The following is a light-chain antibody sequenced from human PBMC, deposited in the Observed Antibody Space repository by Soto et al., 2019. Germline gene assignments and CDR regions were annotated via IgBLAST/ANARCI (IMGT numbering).Light chain of an antibody. CDR3: QQYSSLPWT. CDR2: WAS. J-gene: IGKJ1*01. V-gene: IGKV4-1*01. CDR1: YSLFYRPTNKNY. Sequence: DIVMSQSPDSLAVSLGGRATINCKSSYSLFYRPTNKNYLAWYQQKPGQPPKVLISWASTRESGVPDRFSGSGSGTDFTLTISSLQTEDVAVYYCQQYSSLPWTFGQGTKVDIK.